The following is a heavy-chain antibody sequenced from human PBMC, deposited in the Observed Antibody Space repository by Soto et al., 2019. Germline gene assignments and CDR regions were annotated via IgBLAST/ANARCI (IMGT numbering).Heavy chain of an antibody. CDR3: AMGFITIFGVVTRQEGFLEY. D-gene: IGHD3-3*01. V-gene: IGHV1-69*13. CDR2: IIPIFGTA. Sequence: SVKVSCKASGGTFSSYAISWVRQAPGQGLEWMGGIIPIFGTANYAQKFQGRVTITADESTSTAYMELSSLRSEDTAVYYCAMGFITIFGVVTRQEGFLEYWGQGTLVTVSS. J-gene: IGHJ4*02. CDR1: GGTFSSYA.